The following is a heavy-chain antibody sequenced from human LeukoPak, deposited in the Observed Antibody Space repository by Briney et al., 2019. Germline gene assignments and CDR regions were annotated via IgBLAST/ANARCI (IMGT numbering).Heavy chain of an antibody. CDR3: ARAPTYCGDDCYYGY. CDR1: GYTFISYA. V-gene: IGHV1-3*01. J-gene: IGHJ4*02. D-gene: IGHD2-21*02. CDR2: INAGDGNT. Sequence: ASVKVSCKASGYTFISYAMHWVRQAPGQRLEWMGWINAGDGNTKYSQKFHDRVTITRDTSASTAYMELSSLRSEDTAVYYCARAPTYCGDDCYYGYWGQGTLVTVSS.